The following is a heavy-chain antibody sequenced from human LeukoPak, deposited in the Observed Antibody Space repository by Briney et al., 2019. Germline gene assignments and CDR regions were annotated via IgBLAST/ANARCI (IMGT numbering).Heavy chain of an antibody. CDR2: ISSSGGNT. J-gene: IGHJ4*02. V-gene: IGHV3-23*01. D-gene: IGHD2-15*01. Sequence: GGPLRLSCAASGFTFSSYAMTWLRQAPGKGLDWVSTISSSGGNTYNADSVKGRFTISRDNSKNTLYLQMNSLRAEDTAVYYCAKPDTETDIVVVVAAPPPFDYWGQGTLVTVSS. CDR3: AKPDTETDIVVVVAAPPPFDY. CDR1: GFTFSSYA.